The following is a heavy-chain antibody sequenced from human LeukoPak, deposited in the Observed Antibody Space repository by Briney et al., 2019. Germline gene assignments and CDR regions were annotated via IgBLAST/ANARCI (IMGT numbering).Heavy chain of an antibody. V-gene: IGHV4-34*01. Sequence: SETLSLTCAVYGGSFSGYYWSWIRQPPGKGLEWIGEINHSGSTNYNPSLKSRVTISVDTSKNQFSLKLSSVTAADTAVYYCATSPRRIAAAVRKSRNYYYYMDVWGKGTTVTVSS. CDR2: INHSGST. D-gene: IGHD6-13*01. CDR3: ATSPRRIAAAVRKSRNYYYYMDV. J-gene: IGHJ6*03. CDR1: GGSFSGYY.